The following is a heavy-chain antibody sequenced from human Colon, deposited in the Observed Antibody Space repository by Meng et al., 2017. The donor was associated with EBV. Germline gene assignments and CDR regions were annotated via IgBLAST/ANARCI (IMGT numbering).Heavy chain of an antibody. D-gene: IGHD3-22*01. J-gene: IGHJ4*02. CDR2: VYYTGNT. V-gene: IGHV4-39*07. Sequence: QLQLQESGPGLVKPSETLSLTCSVSGYSINSNNYYWGWIRQPPGQGLEWIGGVYYTGNTYYTPSLKSRVTISLDTSKNQFSLKLNSVTAADTAVYYCVSSDYYFYYESSGSPYSPRSFHSWGQGTLVTVSS. CDR3: VSSDYYFYYESSGSPYSPRSFHS. CDR1: GYSINSNNYY.